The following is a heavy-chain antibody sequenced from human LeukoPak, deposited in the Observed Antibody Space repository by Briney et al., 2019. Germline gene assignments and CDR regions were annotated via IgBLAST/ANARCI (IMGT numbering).Heavy chain of an antibody. CDR1: GGSISSSSYY. CDR3: ARGGNGYFSNAFDI. J-gene: IGHJ3*02. D-gene: IGHD5-18*01. V-gene: IGHV4-39*01. Sequence: SETLSLTCTVSGGSISSSSYYWGWIRQPPGTGLEWIGSIYYSGSTYYNPSLKSRVTISVDTSKNQFSLKLSSVTAADTAVYYCARGGNGYFSNAFDIWGQGTMVTVSS. CDR2: IYYSGST.